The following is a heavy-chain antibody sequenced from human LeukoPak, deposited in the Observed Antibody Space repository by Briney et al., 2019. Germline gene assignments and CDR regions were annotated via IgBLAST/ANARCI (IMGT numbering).Heavy chain of an antibody. J-gene: IGHJ4*02. D-gene: IGHD3-10*01. CDR3: ARTTYSGSYCDEKFYFDY. CDR1: GGSISSGGYY. CDR2: IYYSGST. V-gene: IGHV4-31*03. Sequence: SETLSLTCTVSGGSISSGGYYWSWIRQHPGKGLEWIGYIYYSGSTYYNPSLKSRVTISVDTSKNQFSLKLSSVTAADTAVYYCARTTYSGSYCDEKFYFDYWGQGTLVTVSS.